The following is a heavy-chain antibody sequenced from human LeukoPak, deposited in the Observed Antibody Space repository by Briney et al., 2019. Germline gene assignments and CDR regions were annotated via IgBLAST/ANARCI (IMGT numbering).Heavy chain of an antibody. J-gene: IGHJ6*02. CDR2: INHSGST. D-gene: IGHD3-3*01. CDR1: GGSFSGYY. Sequence: SETLSLTCAVYGGSFSGYYWSWIRQPPGKGLEWIGEINHSGSTNYNPSLKSRVTISVDTSKNQFSLKLSSVTAADTAVYYCARLVSPIRRSGQRYGMDVWGQGTTVTVPS. V-gene: IGHV4-34*01. CDR3: ARLVSPIRRSGQRYGMDV.